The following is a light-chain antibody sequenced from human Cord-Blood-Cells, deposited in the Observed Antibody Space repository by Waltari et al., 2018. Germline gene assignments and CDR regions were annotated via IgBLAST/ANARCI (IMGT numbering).Light chain of an antibody. V-gene: IGLV2-14*01. J-gene: IGLJ1*01. CDR3: SSYTSSSTLV. CDR2: EVS. Sequence: QSALTQPASVSGSPGQSITISCTGTSSDVGGYYYASWYQQHPGKAPKLMIYEVSNRPSGVSNRFSGSKSGNTASLTISGLQAEDEADYYCSSYTSSSTLVFGTGTKVTVL. CDR1: SSDVGGYYY.